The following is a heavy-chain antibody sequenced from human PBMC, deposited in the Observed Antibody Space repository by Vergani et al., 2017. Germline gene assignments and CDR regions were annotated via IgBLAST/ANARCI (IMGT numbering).Heavy chain of an antibody. CDR3: ARGVVIGARLHYYYYYLDV. Sequence: QVQLQQWGAGLLKPSETLSLTCAVYGGSFSGYYWSWIRQPPGKGLEWIGEINHSGSTNYNPSLKSRVTISVDTSKNQFSLTLSSVTAADTAVYYCARGVVIGARLHYYYYYLDVWGKGTTVTVSS. CDR2: INHSGST. CDR1: GGSFSGYY. D-gene: IGHD2-21*01. V-gene: IGHV4-34*01. J-gene: IGHJ6*03.